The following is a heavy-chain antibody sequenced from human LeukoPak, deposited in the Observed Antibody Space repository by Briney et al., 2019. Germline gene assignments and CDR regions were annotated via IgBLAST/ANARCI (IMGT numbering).Heavy chain of an antibody. CDR2: ISAYNGNT. CDR3: ARGLVHGSGSYYSPFDY. D-gene: IGHD3-10*01. V-gene: IGHV1-18*01. Sequence: ASVKVSCKASGYTFTSYGISWVRQAPGQGLEWMGCISAYNGNTNYAQKLQGRVTMTTDTSTSTAYMELRSLRSDDTAVYYCARGLVHGSGSYYSPFDYWGQGTLVTVSS. CDR1: GYTFTSYG. J-gene: IGHJ4*02.